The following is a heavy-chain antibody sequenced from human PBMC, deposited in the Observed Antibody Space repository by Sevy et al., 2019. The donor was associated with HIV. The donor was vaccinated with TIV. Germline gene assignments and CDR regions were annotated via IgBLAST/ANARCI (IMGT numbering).Heavy chain of an antibody. CDR1: GGSFSGYY. CDR2: INHSGST. Sequence: SETLSLTCAVYGGSFSGYYWSWIRQPPGKGLEWIGEINHSGSTNYNPSLKSRVTISVDTSKNQFSLKLSSVTAADTAVYYCARGKGNYGAKYYFDYWGKGTLVTVSS. CDR3: ARGKGNYGAKYYFDY. V-gene: IGHV4-34*01. J-gene: IGHJ4*02. D-gene: IGHD4-17*01.